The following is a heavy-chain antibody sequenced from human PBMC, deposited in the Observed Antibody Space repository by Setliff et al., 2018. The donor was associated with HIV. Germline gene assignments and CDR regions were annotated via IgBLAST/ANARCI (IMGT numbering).Heavy chain of an antibody. V-gene: IGHV5-10-1*01. CDR3: ASGFRNTPSCYIGVLDH. CDR1: GYTFTSYW. CDR2: IDPVDSQT. D-gene: IGHD2-21*01. Sequence: GESLKISCKGSGYTFTSYWISWVRQVPGKGLEWMGRIDPVDSQTTYTPSFQGHVAFSVDKSISTAYLRWRSLKASDTAMYYCASGFRNTPSCYIGVLDHWGLGTLVTVSS. J-gene: IGHJ4*02.